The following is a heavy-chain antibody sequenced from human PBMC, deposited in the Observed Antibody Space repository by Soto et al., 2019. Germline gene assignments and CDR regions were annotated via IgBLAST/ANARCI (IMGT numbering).Heavy chain of an antibody. CDR2: LSVYNGNT. CDR1: GYTFTSYG. D-gene: IGHD6-13*01. CDR3: ARDSSSSWYGDSGY. Sequence: QVQLVQSGAAVKKPGASVKVSCKASGYTFTSYGISWVRQAPGQGLEWMGWLSVYNGNTNYAQKLQGRVTMTTDTSPSTAYMELRSLRADDTAVYYCARDSSSSWYGDSGYWGQGTLVTVSS. J-gene: IGHJ4*02. V-gene: IGHV1-18*04.